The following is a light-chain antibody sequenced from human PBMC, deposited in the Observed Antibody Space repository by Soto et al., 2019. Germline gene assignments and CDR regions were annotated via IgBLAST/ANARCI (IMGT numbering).Light chain of an antibody. V-gene: IGLV3-25*03. CDR2: KDS. J-gene: IGLJ2*01. Sequence: SYELTQPPSVSVSPGQTARITCSGDALPKQYAYWYQQKPGQAPVLVIYKDSERPSGIPERFSGSSSGTTVTLTIRGVQAEDEADYYCQSADSSGTYPVVFGGGTQLTVL. CDR1: ALPKQY. CDR3: QSADSSGTYPVV.